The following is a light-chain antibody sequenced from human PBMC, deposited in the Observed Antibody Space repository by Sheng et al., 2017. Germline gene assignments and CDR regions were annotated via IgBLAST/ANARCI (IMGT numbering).Light chain of an antibody. CDR3: QQYNNWPRT. Sequence: EIVMTQSPATLSVSPGERATLSCRASQSVSSNLAWYQQKPGQAPXLLIYGASTRVTGIPARFXGSGSGXEFTLTISSLQSEDFAVYYCQQYNNWPRTFGQGTKVEIK. J-gene: IGKJ1*01. CDR1: QSVSSN. CDR2: GAS. V-gene: IGKV3-15*01.